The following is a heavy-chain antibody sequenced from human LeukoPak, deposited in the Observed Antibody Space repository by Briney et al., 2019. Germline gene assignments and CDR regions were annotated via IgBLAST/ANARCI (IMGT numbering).Heavy chain of an antibody. J-gene: IGHJ6*03. CDR1: GYAFTSYD. Sequence: ASVKVSCKASGYAFTSYDINWVRQVTGQGLEWMGWMNPKSGNTGYAQKFQGRVTITRNTSISTAYMEVSSLRYEDTAVYYCARRAVDNSYYYYMDVWGKGTTVTVSS. V-gene: IGHV1-8*03. CDR2: MNPKSGNT. CDR3: ARRAVDNSYYYYMDV. D-gene: IGHD6-19*01.